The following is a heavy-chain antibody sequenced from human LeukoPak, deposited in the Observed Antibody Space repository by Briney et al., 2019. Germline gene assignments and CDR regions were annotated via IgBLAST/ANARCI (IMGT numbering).Heavy chain of an antibody. CDR2: IWYDGSNK. CDR3: AREMHYGDYLYYFDY. D-gene: IGHD4-17*01. CDR1: GFTFSSYG. J-gene: IGHJ4*02. V-gene: IGHV3-33*01. Sequence: PGRSLRLSCAASGFTFSSYGMHWVRQAPGKGLEWVAVIWYDGSNKYYADSVRGRFTISRDNPKNTLYLQMNSLRAEDTAVYYCAREMHYGDYLYYFDYWGQGTLVTVSS.